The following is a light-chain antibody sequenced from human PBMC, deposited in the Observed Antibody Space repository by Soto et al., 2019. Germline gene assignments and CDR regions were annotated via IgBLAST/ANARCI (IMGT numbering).Light chain of an antibody. CDR2: GVS. J-gene: IGLJ1*01. CDR1: ISDFVVYNY. CDR3: STHTTSGALQV. Sequence: QSVLTQPASVSGSPGQSITISCTGTISDFVVYNYVSWYQQLPGKAPKLMIYGVSNRPSGVSNRFSGSKSGNTASLTISGLQADDEADYYCSTHTTSGALQVFGTGSQGHRP. V-gene: IGLV2-14*01.